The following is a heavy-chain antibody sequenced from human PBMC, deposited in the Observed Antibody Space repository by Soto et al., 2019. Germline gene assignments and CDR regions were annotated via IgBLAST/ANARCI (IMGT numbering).Heavy chain of an antibody. CDR3: ARVGAVASYFDY. CDR2: IYYSGST. CDR1: GGSISSSSYY. D-gene: IGHD6-19*01. V-gene: IGHV4-39*01. J-gene: IGHJ4*02. Sequence: PSETLSLTCTVSGGSISSSSYYWGWIRQPPGKGLEWIGSIYYSGSTYYNPSLKSRVTISVDTSKNQFSLKLSSVTAADTAVYYCARVGAVASYFDYWGQGTLVTVSS.